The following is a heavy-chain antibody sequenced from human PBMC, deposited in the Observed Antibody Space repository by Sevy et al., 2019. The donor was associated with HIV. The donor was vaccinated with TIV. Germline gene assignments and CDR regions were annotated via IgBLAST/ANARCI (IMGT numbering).Heavy chain of an antibody. V-gene: IGHV3-48*01. Sequence: LSLTCAASGFTFSSYSMNWVRQAPGKGLEWVSYISSSSSTIYYADSVKGRFTISRDNAKNSLYLQMNSLRAEDTAVYYCARDDAAVAGTNYYYYGMDVWGQGTTVTVSS. D-gene: IGHD6-19*01. CDR3: ARDDAAVAGTNYYYYGMDV. J-gene: IGHJ6*02. CDR1: GFTFSSYS. CDR2: ISSSSSTI.